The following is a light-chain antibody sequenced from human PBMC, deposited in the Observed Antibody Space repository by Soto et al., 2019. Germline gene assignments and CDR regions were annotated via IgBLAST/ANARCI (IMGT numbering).Light chain of an antibody. CDR1: QSVSSY. CDR3: QQYYSTPY. Sequence: EIVLTQSPATLSLSPGERATLSCRASQSVSSYLAWYQHKPGQAPRLLIYDAFNRATGVPVRFSGSGSGTDFTLTISSLEPEDFAVYYCQQYYSTPYFGPGTKVDIK. CDR2: DAF. J-gene: IGKJ3*01. V-gene: IGKV3-11*01.